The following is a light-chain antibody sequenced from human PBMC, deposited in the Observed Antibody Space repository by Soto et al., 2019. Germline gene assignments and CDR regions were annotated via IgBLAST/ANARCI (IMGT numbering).Light chain of an antibody. V-gene: IGKV3-15*01. J-gene: IGKJ5*01. CDR1: QSVTSN. Sequence: EIVLTQSPCTLSRSPGERATLSCWASQSVTSNLAWYQQKPGQAPRLLIYGASTRATGIPARFSGSGSGTEFTLTISSLQSEDFAVYFCQQYNNWPPITFGQGTRLEIK. CDR2: GAS. CDR3: QQYNNWPPIT.